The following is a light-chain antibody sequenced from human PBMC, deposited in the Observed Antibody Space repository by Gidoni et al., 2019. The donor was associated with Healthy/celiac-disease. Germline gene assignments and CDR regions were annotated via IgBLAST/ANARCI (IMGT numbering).Light chain of an antibody. V-gene: IGKV1-6*01. J-gene: IGKJ4*01. Sequence: IQMIHSPSSLSASVGDRVSITSRASQGIRKDLGWYQQKPGKAPKLLIYAASSLQSGVPSRFSGSGSGTDFTLTISSLQPEDFATYYCLQDYNYPRTFGGGTKVEIK. CDR3: LQDYNYPRT. CDR1: QGIRKD. CDR2: AAS.